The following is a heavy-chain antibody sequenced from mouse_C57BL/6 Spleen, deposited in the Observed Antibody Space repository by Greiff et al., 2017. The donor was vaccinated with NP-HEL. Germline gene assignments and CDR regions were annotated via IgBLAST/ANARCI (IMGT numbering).Heavy chain of an antibody. Sequence: QVQLQQSGAELVMPGASVKLSCKASGYTFTSYWMHWVKQRPGQGLEWIGEIDPSDSYTNYNQKFKGKSTLTVDKSSSTAYMQLSSLTSEDSAVYYCARRGYDYWYFDVWGTGTTVTVSS. J-gene: IGHJ1*03. V-gene: IGHV1-69*01. CDR3: ARRGYDYWYFDV. CDR1: GYTFTSYW. CDR2: IDPSDSYT. D-gene: IGHD2-4*01.